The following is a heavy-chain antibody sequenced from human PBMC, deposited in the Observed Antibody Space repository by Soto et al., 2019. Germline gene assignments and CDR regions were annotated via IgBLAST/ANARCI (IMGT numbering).Heavy chain of an antibody. CDR1: GFSFSDYP. J-gene: IGHJ4*02. CDR2: ISSTGMKE. Sequence: QVQLVESGGGVVQPGRSLSLSCAASGFSFSDYPMHWVRQAPGKGLEWVASISSTGMKEYYGDSVKGRLTISRDSSKNTLYLQMSSLRAEDTAVYYCARESWYSDSSGNYFSNYFYSWGQGTLVTVSS. D-gene: IGHD3-22*01. CDR3: ARESWYSDSSGNYFSNYFYS. V-gene: IGHV3-30*04.